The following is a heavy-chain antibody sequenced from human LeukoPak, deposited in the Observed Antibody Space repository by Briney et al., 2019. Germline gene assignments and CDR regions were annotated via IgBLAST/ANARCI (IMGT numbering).Heavy chain of an antibody. D-gene: IGHD3-22*01. Sequence: PGGSLRLSCAASGITLTTYAMNWVRQAPGKGLEWVSAISRSGDYTYDADSVKGRFTISRDNSKNTLYLQMNSLRAEDTAVYYCARGRYDGDHWGQGTLVIVSS. V-gene: IGHV3-23*01. CDR1: GITLTTYA. CDR3: ARGRYDGDH. CDR2: ISRSGDYT. J-gene: IGHJ4*02.